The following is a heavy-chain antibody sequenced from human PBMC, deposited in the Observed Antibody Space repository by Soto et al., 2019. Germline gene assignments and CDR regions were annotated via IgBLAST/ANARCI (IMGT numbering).Heavy chain of an antibody. CDR3: AKDMKWGGMTTIHYFDS. J-gene: IGHJ4*02. CDR1: GYTFTSYG. D-gene: IGHD4-17*01. V-gene: IGHV1-18*01. CDR2: ISAYNGNT. Sequence: ASVKVSCTASGYTFTSYGISWVRQAPGQGLEWMGWISAYNGNTNYAQKLQGRVTMTTDTSTSTAYMELRSLRPEDTALYYCAKDMKWGGMTTIHYFDSWGQGTQVTVSS.